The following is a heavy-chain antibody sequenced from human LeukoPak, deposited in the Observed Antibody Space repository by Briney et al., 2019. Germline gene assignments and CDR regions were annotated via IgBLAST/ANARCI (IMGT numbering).Heavy chain of an antibody. Sequence: GGSLRLSCAASGFTFSSYSMNWVRQAPGKGLEWVSSISSSSSYIYYADSVKSRFTISRDNAKSSLYLQMNSLRAEDTAVYYCARVRGSGWYDYWGQGTLVTVSS. CDR3: ARVRGSGWYDY. J-gene: IGHJ4*02. D-gene: IGHD6-19*01. CDR1: GFTFSSYS. CDR2: ISSSSSYI. V-gene: IGHV3-21*01.